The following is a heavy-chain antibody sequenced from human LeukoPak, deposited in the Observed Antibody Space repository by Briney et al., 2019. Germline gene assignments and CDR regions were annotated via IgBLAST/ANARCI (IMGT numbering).Heavy chain of an antibody. CDR2: ISSSSSYI. Sequence: PGGSLRLSCAASGFTFSSYSMNWVRQAPGKGLEWVSSISSSSSYIYYADSVKGRFTISRDNAKNSLYLQMNSLRAEDTAVYYCARGHNWNYVSTRPGYYYMDVWGKGTTVTVSS. D-gene: IGHD1-7*01. CDR3: ARGHNWNYVSTRPGYYYMDV. CDR1: GFTFSSYS. V-gene: IGHV3-21*01. J-gene: IGHJ6*03.